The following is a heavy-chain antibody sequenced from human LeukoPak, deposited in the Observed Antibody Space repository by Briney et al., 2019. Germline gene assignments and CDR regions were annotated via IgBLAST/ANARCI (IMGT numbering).Heavy chain of an antibody. V-gene: IGHV3-48*04. CDR1: GFTFTSYS. Sequence: GGSLRLSCAASGFTFTSYSLNWVRQAPGKGLEWVSYISSASNTTHYADSVKGRFTISRDNAKNSLYLQMNSLRAEDTAVYYCARGPQAGEWLRFWGQGTLATVSS. D-gene: IGHD3-3*01. CDR3: ARGPQAGEWLRF. J-gene: IGHJ4*02. CDR2: ISSASNTT.